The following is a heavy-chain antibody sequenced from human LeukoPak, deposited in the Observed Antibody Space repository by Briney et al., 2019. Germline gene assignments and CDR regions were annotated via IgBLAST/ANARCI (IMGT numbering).Heavy chain of an antibody. CDR3: ARVYRPHYDFWSGYYTEFDY. Sequence: ASVKVSCKASGYTFTSYDINWVRQATGQGLEWMGWMNPNSGNTGYAQKSQGRVTMTRNTSISTAYMELSSLRSEDTAVYYCARVYRPHYDFWSGYYTEFDYWGQGTLVTVSS. J-gene: IGHJ4*02. CDR2: MNPNSGNT. D-gene: IGHD3-3*01. V-gene: IGHV1-8*01. CDR1: GYTFTSYD.